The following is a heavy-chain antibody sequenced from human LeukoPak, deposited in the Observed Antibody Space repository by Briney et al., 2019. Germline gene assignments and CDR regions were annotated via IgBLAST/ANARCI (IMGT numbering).Heavy chain of an antibody. CDR1: GGSISSNNW. D-gene: IGHD3-10*01. CDR3: ARVKFALNMVRGVINPSDY. CDR2: IYHDGST. J-gene: IGHJ4*02. V-gene: IGHV4-4*02. Sequence: SETLSLTCAVSGGSISSNNWWIWVRQSPEKGLEWIGEIYHDGSTNYNPSLKSRVTISMDKSKNQLSLKLNFVTAADTAVYYCARVKFALNMVRGVINPSDYWGQGTLVTVSS.